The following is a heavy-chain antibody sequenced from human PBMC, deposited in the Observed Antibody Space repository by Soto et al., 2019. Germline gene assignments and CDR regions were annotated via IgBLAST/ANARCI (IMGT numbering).Heavy chain of an antibody. CDR2: ITGSKSNI. Sequence: GGSLRLSCAASGFSFSTYAMNWVRQAPGKGLEWLSYITGSKSNIYYADSVKGRFTISRDNARNSLYLQLNSLRDDDTAVYYCARDGGADPFDYWGQGTLVTVSS. V-gene: IGHV3-48*02. D-gene: IGHD1-26*01. CDR1: GFSFSTYA. CDR3: ARDGGADPFDY. J-gene: IGHJ4*02.